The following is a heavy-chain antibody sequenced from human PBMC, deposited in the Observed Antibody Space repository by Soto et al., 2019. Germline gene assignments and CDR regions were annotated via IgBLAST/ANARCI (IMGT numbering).Heavy chain of an antibody. CDR1: GITISNYP. D-gene: IGHD3-22*01. CDR3: VKDDGGYPSTAPH. J-gene: IGHJ4*02. V-gene: IGHV3-23*01. Sequence: EVQLLESGGCLVQPGGSLRLSCAASGITISNYPMSWVRQAPGKGLDWVSGISGSGDRTYYADSAKGRFTISKDISKNSLSLQLDSLRVEDTAVYFCVKDDGGYPSTAPHWGQGTLVTVSS. CDR2: ISGSGDRT.